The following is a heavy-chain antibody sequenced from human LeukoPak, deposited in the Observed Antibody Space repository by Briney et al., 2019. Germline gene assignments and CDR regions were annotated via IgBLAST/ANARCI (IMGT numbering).Heavy chain of an antibody. CDR3: AMYINWVAGDV. Sequence: GGSLRLSCAASGFTFGESWMSWVRQVPGQGLEWVAHINHEGGGIQYVDSVKGRFTISRDNAKGSVYLQMNSLRAEDTAIYHCAMYINWVAGDVWGQGITVIVSS. CDR2: INHEGGGI. D-gene: IGHD1-1*01. V-gene: IGHV3-7*01. CDR1: GFTFGESW. J-gene: IGHJ6*02.